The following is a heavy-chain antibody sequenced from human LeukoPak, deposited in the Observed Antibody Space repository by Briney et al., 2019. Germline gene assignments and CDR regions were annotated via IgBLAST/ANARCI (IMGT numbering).Heavy chain of an antibody. D-gene: IGHD3-9*01. J-gene: IGHJ6*03. CDR1: GGSISSSNW. CDR2: IYHSGST. CDR3: ARTYFDWLLSDYYYYMDV. Sequence: IPSETLSLTCAVSGGSISSSNWWSWVRQPPGQGLEWIGEIYHSGSTNYNPSLKSRVTISLDTSKNQFSLKLSSVTAADTAVYYCARTYFDWLLSDYYYYMDVWGKGTTVTISS. V-gene: IGHV4-4*02.